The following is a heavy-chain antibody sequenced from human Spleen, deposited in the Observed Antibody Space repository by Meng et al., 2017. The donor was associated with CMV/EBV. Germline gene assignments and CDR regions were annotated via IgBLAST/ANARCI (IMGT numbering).Heavy chain of an antibody. D-gene: IGHD3-10*01. J-gene: IGHJ4*02. CDR2: INTDESIT. V-gene: IGHV3-74*02. CDR1: GFNVRDKY. CDR3: AADRGRL. Sequence: EVHLVESGGGLVQPGGSLRLSCAASGFNVRDKYRSWVRKAPGKGLVWVSRINTDESITNYADSVKGRFSISRDNAKNTVYLQMNSLRAEDTAVYYCAADRGRLWGRGTLVTVSS.